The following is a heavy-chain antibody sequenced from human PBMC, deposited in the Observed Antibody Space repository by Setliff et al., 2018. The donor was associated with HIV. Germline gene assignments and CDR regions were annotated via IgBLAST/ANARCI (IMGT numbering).Heavy chain of an antibody. CDR2: IIPIVDIA. CDR3: ARGAYRRRDGGTYFYQFDF. J-gene: IGHJ4*02. CDR1: GGSFHSHV. V-gene: IGHV1-69*10. Sequence: GASVKVSCKASGGSFHSHVFTWVRQAPGQGLEWMGGIIPIVDIAKYAQKFQDRVTITADKSTSTAFMELSGLRSEDTAVYYCARGAYRRRDGGTYFYQFDFWGRGTLVTVSS. D-gene: IGHD1-26*01.